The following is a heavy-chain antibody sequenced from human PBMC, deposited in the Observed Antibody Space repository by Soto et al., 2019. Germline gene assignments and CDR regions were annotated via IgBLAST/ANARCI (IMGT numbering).Heavy chain of an antibody. CDR2: ISLYSDGT. CDR3: ARVVPGAEAWFGP. D-gene: IGHD2-2*01. Sequence: ASVKVSCKTSGYTFSKYGITCLRQAPGQPLEWLGWISLYSDGTNYAQKFQGRVSMTTDTSTTTAYMELRSLRSDDTAVYYCARVVPGAEAWFGPWGQGTLVTVSS. V-gene: IGHV1-18*01. J-gene: IGHJ5*02. CDR1: GYTFSKYG.